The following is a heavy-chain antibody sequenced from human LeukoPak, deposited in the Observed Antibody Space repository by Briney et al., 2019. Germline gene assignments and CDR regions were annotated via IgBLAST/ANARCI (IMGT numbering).Heavy chain of an antibody. Sequence: VASMKVSCKASGYTFTSYGISWVRQAPGQGLEWMGWISAYNGNTNYAQKLQGRVTMTTDTSTSTAYMELRSLRSDDTAVYYCARAGYYDSSGYYRLTDAFDIWGQGTMVTVSS. CDR2: ISAYNGNT. D-gene: IGHD3-22*01. CDR3: ARAGYYDSSGYYRLTDAFDI. J-gene: IGHJ3*02. CDR1: GYTFTSYG. V-gene: IGHV1-18*01.